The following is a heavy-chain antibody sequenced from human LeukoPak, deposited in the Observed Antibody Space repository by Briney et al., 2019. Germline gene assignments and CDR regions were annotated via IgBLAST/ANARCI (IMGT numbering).Heavy chain of an antibody. CDR3: SKEKADYDILTGYDY. J-gene: IGHJ4*02. Sequence: ASVKVSCKASGYTFTSYYMHWVRQASGQGLEWMGIINPSGGSTSYAQKFQGRVTMTRDTSTSTVYMELSSLRSEDTAVFFFSKEKADYDILTGYDYWGQGTLVTVSS. CDR1: GYTFTSYY. V-gene: IGHV1-46*01. D-gene: IGHD3-9*01. CDR2: INPSGGST.